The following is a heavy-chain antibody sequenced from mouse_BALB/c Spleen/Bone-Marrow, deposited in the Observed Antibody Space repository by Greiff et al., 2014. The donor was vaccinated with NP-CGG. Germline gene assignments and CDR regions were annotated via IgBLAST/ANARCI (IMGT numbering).Heavy chain of an antibody. V-gene: IGHV5-17*02. Sequence: EVQVVESGGGLVQPGGSQKLSCAASGFTFSSFGMHWVRQAPEKGLEWVAYISSGSSTIYYADTVKGRFTISRDNPKNTLFLQMTSLRSEDTAMYYCARDDYDYAMDYWGQGTSVTVSS. CDR2: ISSGSSTI. J-gene: IGHJ4*01. CDR3: ARDDYDYAMDY. D-gene: IGHD2-4*01. CDR1: GFTFSSFG.